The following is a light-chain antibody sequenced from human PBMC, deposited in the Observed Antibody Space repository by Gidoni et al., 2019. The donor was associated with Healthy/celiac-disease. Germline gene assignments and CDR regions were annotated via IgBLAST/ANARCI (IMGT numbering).Light chain of an antibody. CDR3: QQYNNWPMYT. CDR1: QSVSSN. Sequence: EIVMTQSPATLSVSPGERATLSCRASQSVSSNLAWYQQKPGQAPRLLIYGASTRATGIPAMFSGSGSGTEFTLTISSLQSEDFAVYYCQQYNNWPMYTFXQXTKLEIK. CDR2: GAS. J-gene: IGKJ2*01. V-gene: IGKV3-15*01.